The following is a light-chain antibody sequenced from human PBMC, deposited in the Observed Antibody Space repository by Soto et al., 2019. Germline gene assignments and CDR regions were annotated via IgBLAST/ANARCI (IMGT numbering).Light chain of an antibody. CDR3: SSYSSSTTPV. V-gene: IGLV2-14*03. CDR1: SSDVGGYNY. J-gene: IGLJ7*01. Sequence: QSALTQPASVSGSPGQSITISCTGTSSDVGGYNYVSWYQQRPGKVPKLMIYDVSNRPAGVSNRFSGSKSGSTASLTISGLQAEDEADYYCSSYSSSTTPVFGGGTQLTVL. CDR2: DVS.